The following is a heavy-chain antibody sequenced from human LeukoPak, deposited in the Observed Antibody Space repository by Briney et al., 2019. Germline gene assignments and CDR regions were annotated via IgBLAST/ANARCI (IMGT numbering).Heavy chain of an antibody. V-gene: IGHV3-23*01. Sequence: GGSLRLSCAASGFTFSSYAMSWVRQAPGKGLEWVSAISGSGGSTYYADSVKGRFTISRDNSKNTLYLQMNSLRAEDTAAYYCARYYYDSSGYYSNYFDYWGQGTLVTVSS. CDR3: ARYYYDSSGYYSNYFDY. CDR2: ISGSGGST. CDR1: GFTFSSYA. D-gene: IGHD3-22*01. J-gene: IGHJ4*02.